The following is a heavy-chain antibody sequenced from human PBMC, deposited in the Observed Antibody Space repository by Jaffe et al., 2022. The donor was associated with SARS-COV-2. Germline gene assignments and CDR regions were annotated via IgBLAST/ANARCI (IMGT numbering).Heavy chain of an antibody. CDR1: GGSISSSSYY. D-gene: IGHD3-9*01. CDR3: ARLPYDILTGYYYNWFDP. CDR2: IYYSGST. Sequence: QLQLQESGPGLVKPSETLSLTCTVSGGSISSSSYYWGWIRQPPGKGLEWIGSIYYSGSTYYNPSLKSRVTISVDTSKNQFSLKLSSVTAADTAVYYCARLPYDILTGYYYNWFDPWGQGTLVTVSS. J-gene: IGHJ5*02. V-gene: IGHV4-39*01.